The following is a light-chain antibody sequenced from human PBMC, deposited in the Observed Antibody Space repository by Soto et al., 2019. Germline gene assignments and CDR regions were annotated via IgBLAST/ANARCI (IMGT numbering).Light chain of an antibody. CDR3: QQYHYWPPWT. CDR2: GAS. Sequence: EIVMTQSPGSLSVSPGERATLSCRASQSVSSNLAWYQQKPGQAPRLLIYGASTRATGIPARFSGRGSGTEFTLTISSLQSEDFAIYYCQQYHYWPPWTFGQGTKVDI. CDR1: QSVSSN. J-gene: IGKJ1*01. V-gene: IGKV3-15*01.